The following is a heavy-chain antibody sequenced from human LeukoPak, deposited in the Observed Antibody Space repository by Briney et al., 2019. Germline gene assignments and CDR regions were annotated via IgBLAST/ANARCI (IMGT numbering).Heavy chain of an antibody. CDR1: GFTFSGYE. D-gene: IGHD4-17*01. Sequence: GGSLRLSCAASGFTFSGYEMNWVRQAPGKGLVWVSYISSSGSTIYYADSVKGRFTISRDNAKNSLYLQMNSLRAEDTAVYYCARDSYGDYPYYYYGMDVWGKGTTVTVSS. CDR2: ISSSGSTI. V-gene: IGHV3-48*03. J-gene: IGHJ6*04. CDR3: ARDSYGDYPYYYYGMDV.